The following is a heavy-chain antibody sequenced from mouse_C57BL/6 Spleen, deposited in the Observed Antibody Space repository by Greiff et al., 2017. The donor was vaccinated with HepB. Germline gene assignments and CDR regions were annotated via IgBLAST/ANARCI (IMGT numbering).Heavy chain of an antibody. V-gene: IGHV8-8*01. J-gene: IGHJ2*01. Sequence: QVQLKESGPGILQPSQTLSLSCSFSGFSLSTFGMGLGWIRQPSGKGLEWLAHIWWDDDKYYNPALKSRLTISKDTSKNQVFLKIANVDTADTATYYCARMGAGARYFDYWGQGTTLTVSS. CDR1: GFSLSTFGMG. CDR3: ARMGAGARYFDY. CDR2: IWWDDDK. D-gene: IGHD4-1*01.